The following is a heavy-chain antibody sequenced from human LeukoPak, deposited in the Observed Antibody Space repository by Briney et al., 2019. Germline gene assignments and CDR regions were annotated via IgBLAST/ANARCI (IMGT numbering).Heavy chain of an antibody. CDR2: LNSDGSST. CDR1: GFSFGSYW. CDR3: ASASSHRIAAGGDY. V-gene: IGHV3-74*01. Sequence: GGSLRLSCTASGFSFGSYWMHWVRQAPGKGPVWVSGLNSDGSSTRYADSVKGRFTISRDNGKNTLYLQMNSLRAEDTAVYYCASASSHRIAAGGDYWGQGTLVTVSS. D-gene: IGHD6-13*01. J-gene: IGHJ4*02.